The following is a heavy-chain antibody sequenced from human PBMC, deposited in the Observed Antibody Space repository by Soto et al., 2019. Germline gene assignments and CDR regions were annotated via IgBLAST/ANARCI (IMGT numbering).Heavy chain of an antibody. CDR3: SLTSYRGIFGVVNI. CDR2: IYWDDDK. CDR1: GFSLSTSGVG. D-gene: IGHD3-3*01. Sequence: QITLTESGPTLVKPTQTLTLTCTFSGFSLSTSGVGVGWIRQPPGKALEWLALIYWDDDKRYSPSLKSRLTITEYTSKDQFVLTITNMDPVDTATYYCSLTSYRGIFGVVNIWDQVTMVSVSS. V-gene: IGHV2-5*02. J-gene: IGHJ3*02.